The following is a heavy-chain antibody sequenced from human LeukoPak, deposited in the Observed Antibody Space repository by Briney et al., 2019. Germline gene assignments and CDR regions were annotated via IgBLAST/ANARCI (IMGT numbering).Heavy chain of an antibody. CDR1: GGTFSSYA. CDR3: ARDLTDGSGWP. Sequence: VASVKVSCKASGGTFSSYAISWVRQAPGQGLEWMGGIIPIFGTANYAQKFQGRVTITADESTSTAYMELSSLRSEDTAVYYCARDLTDGSGWPWGQGTLVTVSS. V-gene: IGHV1-69*13. D-gene: IGHD7-27*01. CDR2: IIPIFGTA. J-gene: IGHJ5*02.